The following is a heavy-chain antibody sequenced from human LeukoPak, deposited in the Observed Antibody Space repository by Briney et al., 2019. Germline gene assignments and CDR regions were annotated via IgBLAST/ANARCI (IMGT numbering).Heavy chain of an antibody. J-gene: IGHJ4*02. CDR1: GDSISRSSYH. CDR2: IYYSGST. CDR3: ARETPLYDILTGVFDY. D-gene: IGHD3-9*01. V-gene: IGHV4-39*07. Sequence: SETLSLTCTVSGDSISRSSYHWGWIPQPPGKGLDWIGSIYYSGSTYYNPSLKSRVTISVDTSKNQFSLKLSSVNAADTAVYYCARETPLYDILTGVFDYWGQGTLVTVSS.